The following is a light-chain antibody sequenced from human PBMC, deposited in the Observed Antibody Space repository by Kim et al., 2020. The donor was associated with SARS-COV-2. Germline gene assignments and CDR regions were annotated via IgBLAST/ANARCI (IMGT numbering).Light chain of an antibody. CDR3: QSYDTSNRGV. Sequence: NFMLTQPHSVSESPGKTVTISCTGSGGTIARNFVQWYQQRPGSAPTTVIYEDNQRASGVPDRFSGSIDSSSNSAPLTISGLKTEDEADYYCQSYDTSNRGVFGGGTQLTVL. CDR2: EDN. J-gene: IGLJ3*02. V-gene: IGLV6-57*02. CDR1: GGTIARNF.